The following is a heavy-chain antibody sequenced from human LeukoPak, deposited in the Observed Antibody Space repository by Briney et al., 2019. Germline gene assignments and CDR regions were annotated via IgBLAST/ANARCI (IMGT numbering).Heavy chain of an antibody. CDR1: GGSFSGYY. CDR3: ARGLSLGYSNYWA. CDR2: INHSGST. D-gene: IGHD4-11*01. Sequence: SETLSLTCAVYGGSFSGYYWSWIRQPPGKGLEWIGEINHSGSTNYNPSLKSRVTISVDTSKNQFSLKLSSATAADTAVYYCARGLSLGYSNYWAWGQGTLVTVSS. J-gene: IGHJ5*02. V-gene: IGHV4-34*01.